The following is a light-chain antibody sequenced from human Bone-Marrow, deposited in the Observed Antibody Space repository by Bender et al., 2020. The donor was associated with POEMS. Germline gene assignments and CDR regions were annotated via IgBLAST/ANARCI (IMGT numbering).Light chain of an antibody. CDR2: SSH. V-gene: IGLV1-44*01. J-gene: IGLJ2*01. Sequence: QSVLTQPPSASGTPGQRVTISCSGGSSNIGAHAVNWYQHLPGTAPKLLIYSSHRRPSEVPDRFSGSRSGTSASLTISGLQAEDEADYFCCSYAGSVSYVIFGGGTKVTVL. CDR1: SSNIGAHA. CDR3: CSYAGSVSYVI.